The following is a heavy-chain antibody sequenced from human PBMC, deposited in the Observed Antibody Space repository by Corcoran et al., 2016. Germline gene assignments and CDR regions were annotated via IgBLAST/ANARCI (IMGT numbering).Heavy chain of an antibody. V-gene: IGHV4-34*01. D-gene: IGHD2-15*01. J-gene: IGHJ5*02. CDR3: ARNPRLLAFDP. CDR1: GGSFSGYY. CDR2: INHSGST. Sequence: VQLQQWGAGLLKPSETLSLTCAVYGGSFSGYYWSWIRQPPGKGLEWIGEINHSGSTNYNPSLKSRVTISVDTSKNQFSLKLSSVTAAGTAVYYCARNPRLLAFDPWGQGTLVTVSS.